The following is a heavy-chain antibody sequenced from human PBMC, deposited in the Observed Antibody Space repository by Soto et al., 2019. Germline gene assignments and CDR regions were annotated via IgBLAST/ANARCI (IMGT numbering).Heavy chain of an antibody. CDR3: ARGFMYYDFWSGPSPGGMDV. CDR2: ISYDGSNK. Sequence: GGSLRLSYAASGFTFSSYAMHWVRQAPGKGLEWVAVISYDGSNKYYADSVKGRFTISRDNSKNTLYLQMNSLRAEDTAVYYCARGFMYYDFWSGPSPGGMDVWGQGTTVTVSS. CDR1: GFTFSSYA. D-gene: IGHD3-3*01. V-gene: IGHV3-30-3*01. J-gene: IGHJ6*02.